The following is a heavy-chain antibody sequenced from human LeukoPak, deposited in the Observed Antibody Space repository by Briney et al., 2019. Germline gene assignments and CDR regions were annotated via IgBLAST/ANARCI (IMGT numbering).Heavy chain of an antibody. J-gene: IGHJ3*02. CDR3: ARDGGASGYYPIDAFDI. D-gene: IGHD3-22*01. V-gene: IGHV4-4*07. CDR1: GGSISSYY. Sequence: SETLSLTCTVSGGSISSYYWSWIRQPAGKGLEWIGRIYTSGSTNYNPSLKSRVTMSVDTSKNQFSLKLSSVTAADTAVYYCARDGGASGYYPIDAFDIWGQGTMVTVSS. CDR2: IYTSGST.